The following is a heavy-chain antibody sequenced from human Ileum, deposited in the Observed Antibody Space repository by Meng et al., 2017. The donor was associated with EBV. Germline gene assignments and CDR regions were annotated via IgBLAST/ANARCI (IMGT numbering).Heavy chain of an antibody. CDR1: GGSVSSGSYY. Sequence: QVQLQESGPGLVKPAEXLSLTCTVSGGSVSSGSYYWTWIRQPPGKTLEWLGFIYYSGNTNYNPSLKGRVTLSIDMSKNQFSLNLTSVTAADTAVYYCARWPRSITATGGIEQWGQGTLVNVSS. CDR3: ARWPRSITATGGIEQ. V-gene: IGHV4-61*01. J-gene: IGHJ4*02. CDR2: IYYSGNT. D-gene: IGHD3-10*01.